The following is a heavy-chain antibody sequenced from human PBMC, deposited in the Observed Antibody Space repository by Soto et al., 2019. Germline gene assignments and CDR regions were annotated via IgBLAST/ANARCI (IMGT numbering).Heavy chain of an antibody. Sequence: GGSLRLSCTASGFTFGDYAMSWFRQAPGKGLEWVGFIRSKTYGGTTEYAASVKGRFTISRDDSKSIAYLQMNSLKTEDTAVYCCARDPSNGEVLAFDIWGQGTMVTVSS. J-gene: IGHJ3*02. CDR3: ARDPSNGEVLAFDI. V-gene: IGHV3-49*03. D-gene: IGHD1-26*01. CDR1: GFTFGDYA. CDR2: IRSKTYGGTT.